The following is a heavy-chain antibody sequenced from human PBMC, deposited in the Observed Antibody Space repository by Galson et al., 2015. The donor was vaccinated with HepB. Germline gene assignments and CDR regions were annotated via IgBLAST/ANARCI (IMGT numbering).Heavy chain of an antibody. D-gene: IGHD2-2*01. J-gene: IGHJ6*03. V-gene: IGHV3-48*01. CDR2: ISSSSSTI. CDR3: ARVGDCSSTSCYGDYYYYMDV. CDR1: GFTFSSYS. Sequence: SLRLSCAASGFTFSSYSMNWVRQAPGKGLEWVSYISSSSSTIYYADSVKGRFTISRDNAKNSLYLQMNSLRAEDTAVYYCARVGDCSSTSCYGDYYYYMDVWGKGTTVTVSS.